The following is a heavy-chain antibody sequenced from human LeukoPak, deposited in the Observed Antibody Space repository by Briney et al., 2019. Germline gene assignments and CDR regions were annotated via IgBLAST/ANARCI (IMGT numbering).Heavy chain of an antibody. CDR2: INHSGST. Sequence: SETLSLTCTVSGYSISSGYYWGWIRQPPGKGLEWIGEINHSGSTNYNPSLKSRVTISVDTSKNQFSLKLSSVTAADTAVYYCARQGGYSSSWYRSRKFDPWGQGTLVTVSS. D-gene: IGHD6-13*01. V-gene: IGHV4-38-2*02. CDR3: ARQGGYSSSWYRSRKFDP. CDR1: GYSISSGYY. J-gene: IGHJ5*02.